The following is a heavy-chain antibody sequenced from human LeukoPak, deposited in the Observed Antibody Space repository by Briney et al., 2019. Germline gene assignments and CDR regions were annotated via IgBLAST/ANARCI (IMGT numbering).Heavy chain of an antibody. D-gene: IGHD3-10*02. CDR1: GFTFSRYS. J-gene: IGHJ6*04. CDR2: ISSVSSYI. CDR3: AELGITMIGGV. V-gene: IGHV3-21*01. Sequence: GGSLRLSCAASGFTFSRYSMNWVRQAPGKGLEWVSSISSVSSYIYYADSVKGRFTISRDNAKNSLYLQMNSPRAEDTAVYYCAELGITMIGGVWGKGTTVTISS.